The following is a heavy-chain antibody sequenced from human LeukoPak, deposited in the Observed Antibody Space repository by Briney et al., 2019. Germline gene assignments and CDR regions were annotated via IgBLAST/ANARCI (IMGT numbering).Heavy chain of an antibody. CDR1: GGSISSGAYC. V-gene: IGHV4-31*03. CDR2: MYYDGST. Sequence: PSKTLSLTCTVSGGSISSGAYCWSWIRQRPGKGLEWIGYMYYDGSTYSNPSLKSRLTISVDTSKNQFSLKLSSVTAADTAVYYCARGPYYDFWSGYAYMDVWGKGTTGTVSS. CDR3: ARGPYYDFWSGYAYMDV. D-gene: IGHD3-3*01. J-gene: IGHJ6*03.